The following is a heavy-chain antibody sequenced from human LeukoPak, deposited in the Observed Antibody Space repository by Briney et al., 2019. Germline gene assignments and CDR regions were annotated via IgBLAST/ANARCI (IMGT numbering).Heavy chain of an antibody. CDR2: INGDGSST. V-gene: IGHV3-74*01. Sequence: GGSLRLSCAASGFTFSTYWMHWVRQAPGKGLMWVSRINGDGSSTAYADSVKGRFTVSRDNAKNTLYLQLNNLGGEDTAVYYCARKGSVAGLGYWGPGTLVTVSS. CDR1: GFTFSTYW. J-gene: IGHJ4*02. D-gene: IGHD6-19*01. CDR3: ARKGSVAGLGY.